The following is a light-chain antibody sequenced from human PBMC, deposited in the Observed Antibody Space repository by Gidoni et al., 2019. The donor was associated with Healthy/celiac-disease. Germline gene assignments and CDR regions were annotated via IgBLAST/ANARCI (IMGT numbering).Light chain of an antibody. CDR1: QSISGY. J-gene: IGKJ1*01. V-gene: IGKV1-39*01. Sequence: DIQMTQSPSSLSASLGDRVTITCRASQSISGYLNWYQQKPGKAPKLLIYAASTLESGVPSRFSGSGSGTVFTLTISSLQPGDFATYYCQQSYKTLWTFGQGTKVEIK. CDR2: AAS. CDR3: QQSYKTLWT.